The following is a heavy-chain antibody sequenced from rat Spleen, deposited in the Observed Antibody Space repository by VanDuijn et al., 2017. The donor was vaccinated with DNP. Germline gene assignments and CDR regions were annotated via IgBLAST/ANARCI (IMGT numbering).Heavy chain of an antibody. Sequence: EVQLVESGGGLVQPGRSLKLSCAASGFTFSDYNMAWVRQAPKKGLEWVATVIYDGSGTYSRDSVKGRFTISRDNSKSTLYLQMNSLRSEDTATYYCATGVYGGYEDWFAYWGQGTLVTVSS. J-gene: IGHJ3*01. CDR3: ATGVYGGYEDWFAY. CDR2: VIYDGSGT. V-gene: IGHV5S10*01. D-gene: IGHD1-11*01. CDR1: GFTFSDYN.